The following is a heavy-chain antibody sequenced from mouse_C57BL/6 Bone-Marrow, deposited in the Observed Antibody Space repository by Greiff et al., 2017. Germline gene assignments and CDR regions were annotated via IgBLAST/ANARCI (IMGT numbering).Heavy chain of an antibody. CDR1: GYTFTSSW. J-gene: IGHJ3*01. D-gene: IGHD2-5*01. V-gene: IGHV1-50*01. CDR3: ARSNYSNYVGWFAY. CDR2: IDPSDSYT. Sequence: QVQLQQPGAELVKPGASVTLSCKASGYTFTSSWMQWVKQRPGQGLEWIGEIDPSDSYTNYNQKFKGQATLTVDTSSSTAYMQLSSLTSEDSAVYYCARSNYSNYVGWFAYWGQGTLVTVSA.